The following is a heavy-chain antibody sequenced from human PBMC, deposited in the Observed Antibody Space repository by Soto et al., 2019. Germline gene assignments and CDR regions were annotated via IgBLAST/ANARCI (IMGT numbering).Heavy chain of an antibody. CDR2: IIPIFGTT. J-gene: IGHJ5*02. CDR1: GGTFSSYA. CDR3: ARHMVRGVIRANWFDP. D-gene: IGHD3-10*01. Sequence: QVQLVQSGAEVKKPGSSVKVSCKASGGTFSSYAISWVRQAPGQGLEWMGGIIPIFGTTNYAQKLQGRVTMTTDTSTSTAYMELRSLRSDDTAVYYCARHMVRGVIRANWFDPWGQGTLVTVSS. V-gene: IGHV1-69*06.